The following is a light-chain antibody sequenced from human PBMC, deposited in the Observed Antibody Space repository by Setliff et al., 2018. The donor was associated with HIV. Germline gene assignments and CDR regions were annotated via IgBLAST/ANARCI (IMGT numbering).Light chain of an antibody. Sequence: SSELTQPPSVSVSPGQTASISCSGDKLGDKYVCWYQQKPGQSPVLVVYQDNKRPSGIPERFSGSNSGNTATLTISETQAMDEADYYCQAWDSSTAGEVFGTGTKGTVL. CDR2: QDN. CDR1: KLGDKY. V-gene: IGLV3-1*01. CDR3: QAWDSSTAGEV. J-gene: IGLJ1*01.